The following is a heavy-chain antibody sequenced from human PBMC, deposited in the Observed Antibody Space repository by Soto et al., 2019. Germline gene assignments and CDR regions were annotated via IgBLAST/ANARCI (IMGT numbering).Heavy chain of an antibody. V-gene: IGHV3-23*01. CDR1: GFTFSSYA. Sequence: SLRLPCAASGFTFSSYAMSWVRQAPGKGLEWVSAISGSGGSTYYADSVKGRFTISRDNSKNTLYLQMNSLRAEDTAVYYCAKYPDGFPRVADPFDYWGQGTLVTVSS. J-gene: IGHJ4*02. CDR2: ISGSGGST. CDR3: AKYPDGFPRVADPFDY. D-gene: IGHD2-15*01.